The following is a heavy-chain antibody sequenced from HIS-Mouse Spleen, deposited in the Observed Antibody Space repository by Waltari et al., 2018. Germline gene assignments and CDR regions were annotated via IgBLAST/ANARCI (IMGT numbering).Heavy chain of an antibody. D-gene: IGHD3-3*01. Sequence: QVQLQQWGAGLLKPSETLSLTCAVYGGSFSGYYWSWIRQPPGKGLEWIGEINHSGSTKDNPSLKSRVTISVDTSKNQFSLKLSSVTAADTAVYYCARQPYDFWSGYYFFAFDIWGQGTMVTVSS. J-gene: IGHJ3*02. CDR1: GGSFSGYY. CDR2: INHSGST. CDR3: ARQPYDFWSGYYFFAFDI. V-gene: IGHV4-34*01.